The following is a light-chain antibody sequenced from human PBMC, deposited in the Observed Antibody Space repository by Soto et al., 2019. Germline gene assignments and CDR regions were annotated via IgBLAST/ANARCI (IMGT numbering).Light chain of an antibody. J-gene: IGKJ1*01. CDR2: AAS. CDR1: QGIDSS. V-gene: IGKV1-39*01. CDR3: QQSYDMPWT. Sequence: ILLTQSPSSLSASVGDRVTITCRASQGIDSSFAWYQQKPGKAPKLLIYAASSLQSGVPSRFSGSGSGTDFALTISSLQPEDFAAYYCQQSYDMPWTFGQGTKVDIK.